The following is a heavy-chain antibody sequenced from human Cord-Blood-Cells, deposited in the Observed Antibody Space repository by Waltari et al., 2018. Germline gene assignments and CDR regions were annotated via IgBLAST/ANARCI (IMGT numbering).Heavy chain of an antibody. CDR1: GGSFSGYY. CDR2: INHSGST. V-gene: IGHV4-34*01. J-gene: IGHJ6*02. D-gene: IGHD6-13*01. Sequence: QVQLQQWGAGLLKPSETLSLTCAVYGGSFSGYYWSWIRQPPGKGLEWIGEINHSGSTNDNPSLKSRVTISVDTSKNQFSLKLSSVTAADTAVYYCARSRLDSSSWYYYYYGMDVWGQGTTVTVSS. CDR3: ARSRLDSSSWYYYYYGMDV.